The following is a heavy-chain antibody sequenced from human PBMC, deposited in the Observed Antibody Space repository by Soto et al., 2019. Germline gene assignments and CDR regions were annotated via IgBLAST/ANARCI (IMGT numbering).Heavy chain of an antibody. CDR3: ARNTIFGVVIIPDFDY. CDR2: IIPIFGTA. D-gene: IGHD3-3*01. J-gene: IGHJ4*02. CDR1: GGTFSSYA. Sequence: ASVKVSCKASGGTFSSYAISWVRQAPGQGLEWMGGIIPIFGTANYAQKFQGRVTITADESTSTAYMELRSLRSEDTAVYYCARNTIFGVVIIPDFDYWGQGTLVTVSS. V-gene: IGHV1-69*13.